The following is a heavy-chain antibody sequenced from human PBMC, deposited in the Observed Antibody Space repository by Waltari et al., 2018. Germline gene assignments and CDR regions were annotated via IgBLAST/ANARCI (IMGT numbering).Heavy chain of an antibody. J-gene: IGHJ5*02. Sequence: QVQLVQSGAEVKKPGSSVKVSCKASGGTFSSYAISWVRQAPGQGLEWIGWYIPIFCTANYAQNFQGRVTITADESTGTADMELGSLRSEDTAVYYCARKGLSHWFDPWGQGTLVTVSS. CDR2: YIPIFCTA. V-gene: IGHV1-69*13. CDR3: ARKGLSHWFDP. CDR1: GGTFSSYA.